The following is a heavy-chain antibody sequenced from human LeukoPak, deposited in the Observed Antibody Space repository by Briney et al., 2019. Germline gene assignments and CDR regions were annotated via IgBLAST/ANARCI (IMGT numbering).Heavy chain of an antibody. D-gene: IGHD3-10*01. CDR2: ISSSSSYI. V-gene: IGHV3-21*01. CDR1: GFTFSSYS. CDR3: ARAGYYGSGSYYFDY. Sequence: PGGSLRLSCAASGFTFSSYSMNWVRQAPGKGLEWVSSISSSSSYIYYADSVEGRFTISRDNAKNSLYLQMNSLRAEDTAVYYCARAGYYGSGSYYFDYWGQGTLVTVSS. J-gene: IGHJ4*02.